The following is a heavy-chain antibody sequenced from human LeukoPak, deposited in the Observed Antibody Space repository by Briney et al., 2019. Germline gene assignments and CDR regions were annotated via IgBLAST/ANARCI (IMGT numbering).Heavy chain of an antibody. CDR1: GFIFNYYS. D-gene: IGHD2-21*02. CDR2: ISSSSSI. V-gene: IGHV3-48*02. CDR3: TKESVTYLDY. J-gene: IGHJ4*02. Sequence: GGSLRLSCAASGFIFNYYSMNWVRQAPGKGLEWVSYISSSSSIYYADSVKGRFTISRDNAKNSLYLQMNSLRDEDTAVYYCTKESVTYLDYWGQGTLVTVSS.